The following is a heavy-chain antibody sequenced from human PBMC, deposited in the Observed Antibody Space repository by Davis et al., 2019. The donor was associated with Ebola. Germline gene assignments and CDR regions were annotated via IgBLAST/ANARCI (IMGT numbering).Heavy chain of an antibody. CDR2: IVVGSGNT. CDR1: GFTFTSSA. D-gene: IGHD6-6*01. V-gene: IGHV1-58*02. CDR3: AVDSSSSFYYYGMDV. Sequence: AASVKVSCKASGFTFTSSAMQWVRQARGQRLEWIGWIVVGSGNTNYAQKFQERVTITRDMSTSTAYMELSSLRSEDTAVYYCAVDSSSSFYYYGMDVWGQGTTVTVSS. J-gene: IGHJ6*02.